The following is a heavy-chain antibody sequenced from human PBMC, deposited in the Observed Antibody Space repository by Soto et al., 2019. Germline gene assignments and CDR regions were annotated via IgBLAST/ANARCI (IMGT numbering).Heavy chain of an antibody. CDR1: GHTVSWISAT. CDR3: ANSSEWDPSDAFDI. D-gene: IGHD6-19*01. J-gene: IGHJ3*02. CDR2: TYCRSNCYN. V-gene: IGHV6-1*01. Sequence: TGSHTYTMSGHTVSWISATWKSIRQCPSRGLEWLGKTYCRSNCYNDFAVYVKSRITTNPDTSKNQFSLHLTSVTPEDTAVYFCANSSEWDPSDAFDIWGQGTVVPVSS.